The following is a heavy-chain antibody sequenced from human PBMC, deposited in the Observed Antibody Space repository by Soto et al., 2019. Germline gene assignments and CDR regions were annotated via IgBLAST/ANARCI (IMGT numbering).Heavy chain of an antibody. D-gene: IGHD3-10*01. CDR3: ARDMGFGLSDY. CDR1: GYTFTSYA. V-gene: IGHV1-3*01. J-gene: IGHJ4*02. CDR2: INAGNGNT. Sequence: QVQLVQSGAEVKKPGASVKVSCKASGYTFTSYAMHWVRQAPGQRLEWMGWINAGNGNTKYSQKFQGRVTITRDTSESTAYMELSSLRSEDKAVDYCARDMGFGLSDYWGQGTLVTVSS.